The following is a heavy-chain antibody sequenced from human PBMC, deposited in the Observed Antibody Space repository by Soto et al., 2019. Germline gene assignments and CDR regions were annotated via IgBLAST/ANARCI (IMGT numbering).Heavy chain of an antibody. J-gene: IGHJ5*02. CDR1: GGTFSSYA. CDR2: IIPIFGTA. Sequence: SVKVSCKASGGTFSSYAVSWVRQAPGQGLEWMGGIIPIFGTANYAQKFQGRVTITADESTSTAYMELSSLRSEDTAVYYCAREVVDTAISRFFDPWGQGTLVTVSS. V-gene: IGHV1-69*13. D-gene: IGHD5-18*01. CDR3: AREVVDTAISRFFDP.